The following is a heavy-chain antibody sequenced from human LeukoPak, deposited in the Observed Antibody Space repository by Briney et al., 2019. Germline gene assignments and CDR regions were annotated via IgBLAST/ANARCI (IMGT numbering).Heavy chain of an antibody. CDR3: ARVTPYYYDSSGYAFDI. D-gene: IGHD3-22*01. CDR2: INPNGGGT. V-gene: IGHV1-2*02. Sequence: GASVKVSCKASGYTFTGYYMHWVRQAPGQGLEWMGWINPNGGGTNYAQKFQGRVTMTRDTSISTAYMELSRLRSDDTAVYYCARVTPYYYDSSGYAFDIWGQGTMVTVSS. J-gene: IGHJ3*02. CDR1: GYTFTGYY.